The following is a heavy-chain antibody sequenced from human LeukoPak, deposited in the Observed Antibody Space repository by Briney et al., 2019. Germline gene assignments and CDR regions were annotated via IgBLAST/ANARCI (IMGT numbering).Heavy chain of an antibody. V-gene: IGHV4-38-2*01. Sequence: SETLSLTCAVSSYSISSGYHWGWIRQPPGKGLEWIGSIYRSGITYYNPSLKSPVTISVDTSKNQFSLKLSSVTAADTAVYYCARGGIAAAGTTYYYYYMDVWGKGTTVTVSS. J-gene: IGHJ6*03. CDR2: IYRSGIT. CDR3: ARGGIAAAGTTYYYYYMDV. CDR1: SYSISSGYH. D-gene: IGHD6-13*01.